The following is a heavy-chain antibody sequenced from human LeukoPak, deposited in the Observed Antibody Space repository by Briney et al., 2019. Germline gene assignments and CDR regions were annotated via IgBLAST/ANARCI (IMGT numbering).Heavy chain of an antibody. CDR2: IDGSGGTT. D-gene: IGHD2-2*01. CDR1: GFTFSTYA. Sequence: GGSLRLSCSVSGFTFSTYAIHWVRQAPGKGLEWVSAIDGSGGTTFYADSVKGRVTISRVQSTNTVYLQMNSLRADDTAVYYCAKAHCSSTSCSRADNWGQGTLVTVSS. CDR3: AKAHCSSTSCSRADN. V-gene: IGHV3-23*01. J-gene: IGHJ4*02.